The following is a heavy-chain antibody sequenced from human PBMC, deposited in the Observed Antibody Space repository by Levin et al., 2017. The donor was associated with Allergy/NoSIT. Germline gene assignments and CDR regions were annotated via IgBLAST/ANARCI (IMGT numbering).Heavy chain of an antibody. Sequence: PGGSLRLSCAASGFTFSSYTMSWVRQAPGKGLEWVSAISGSGGSTYYADSVKGRFTISRDNSKNTLYLQMNSLRAEDTAVYYCAKDGASITIFGVVIDPAPEPNYGMDVWGQGTTVTVSS. CDR2: ISGSGGST. V-gene: IGHV3-23*01. D-gene: IGHD3-3*01. CDR1: GFTFSSYT. J-gene: IGHJ6*02. CDR3: AKDGASITIFGVVIDPAPEPNYGMDV.